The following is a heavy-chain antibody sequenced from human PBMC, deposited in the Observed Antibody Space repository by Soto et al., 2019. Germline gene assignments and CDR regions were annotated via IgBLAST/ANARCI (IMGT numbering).Heavy chain of an antibody. Sequence: SETLSLTCIVAGVSVRSYTWSWVRQPANKGLEWIGRVFSSVSATYNPSLKSRVSISMDTPENRISLKLDSVTAADAGVYFCARDGMTTGDTWGPGTLVTVSS. CDR2: VFSSVSA. D-gene: IGHD2-21*02. CDR3: ARDGMTTGDT. J-gene: IGHJ4*02. V-gene: IGHV4-4*07. CDR1: GVSVRSYT.